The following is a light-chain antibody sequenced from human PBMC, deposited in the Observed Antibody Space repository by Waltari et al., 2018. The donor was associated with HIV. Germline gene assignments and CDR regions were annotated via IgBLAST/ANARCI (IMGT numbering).Light chain of an antibody. Sequence: SYEVTQPPAVSVSLGQMARLPCIGAPLPKQYAYWYQQKAGQAPGVVIHKDSERPSGIPERFSGSSSGTLATLTISGVQAEDEADYYCLSADIGGNWVFGGGTKLTVL. CDR2: KDS. CDR1: PLPKQY. CDR3: LSADIGGNWV. J-gene: IGLJ3*02. V-gene: IGLV3-16*01.